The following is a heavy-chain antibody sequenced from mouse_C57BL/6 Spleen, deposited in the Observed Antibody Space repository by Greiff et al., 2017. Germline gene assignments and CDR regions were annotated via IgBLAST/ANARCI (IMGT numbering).Heavy chain of an antibody. CDR3: ARSGLRRYYYAMDY. J-gene: IGHJ4*01. D-gene: IGHD2-2*01. V-gene: IGHV1-52*01. CDR2: IDPSDSET. Sequence: VKLQQPGAELVRPGSSVKLSCKASGYTFTSYWMHWVKQRPIQGLEWIGNIDPSDSETHYNQKFKDKATLTVDKSSSTAYMQLSSLTSEDSAVYYCARSGLRRYYYAMDYWGQGTSVTVSS. CDR1: GYTFTSYW.